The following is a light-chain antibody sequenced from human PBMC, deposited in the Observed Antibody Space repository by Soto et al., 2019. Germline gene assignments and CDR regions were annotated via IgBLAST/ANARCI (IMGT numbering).Light chain of an antibody. J-gene: IGKJ5*01. CDR2: DAS. V-gene: IGKV3-11*01. Sequence: EIVLTPSPATLSLSPGERATLSCRASQSVTSHLAWYQQKPGQAPRLLIYDASNRATGIPARFSGSGSGTDFTLTISSLEPEDFAVYYCQQRYNWPPITFGQGTRLEIK. CDR3: QQRYNWPPIT. CDR1: QSVTSH.